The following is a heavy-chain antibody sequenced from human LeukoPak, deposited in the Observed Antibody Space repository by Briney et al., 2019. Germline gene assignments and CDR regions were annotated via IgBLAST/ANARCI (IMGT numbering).Heavy chain of an antibody. CDR3: AKDEGPRGFWSGYSPPRHMFY. CDR2: IYYSGST. CDR1: GGSISSYY. D-gene: IGHD3-3*01. Sequence: PSETLSLTCTVSGGSISSYYWSWLRQPPGKGLEWIGYIYYSGSTNYNPSLKSRVTISVDTSKNQFSLKLSSVTAADTAVYYCAKDEGPRGFWSGYSPPRHMFYWGQGTLVTVSS. J-gene: IGHJ4*02. V-gene: IGHV4-59*01.